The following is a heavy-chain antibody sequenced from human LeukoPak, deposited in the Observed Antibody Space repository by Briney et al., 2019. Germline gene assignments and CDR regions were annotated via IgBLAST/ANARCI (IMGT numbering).Heavy chain of an antibody. Sequence: GGSLRLACAASGFTFSSYDMIWVRQAPGKGLEWVSDISGSGGITNYADSVKGRFIISRDSSKETLDLQMNSLRVEGTAVYYCAKDAQRGFDYSNSLEHWGQGSLVIVSS. J-gene: IGHJ5*02. V-gene: IGHV3-23*01. D-gene: IGHD4-11*01. CDR3: AKDAQRGFDYSNSLEH. CDR1: GFTFSSYD. CDR2: ISGSGGIT.